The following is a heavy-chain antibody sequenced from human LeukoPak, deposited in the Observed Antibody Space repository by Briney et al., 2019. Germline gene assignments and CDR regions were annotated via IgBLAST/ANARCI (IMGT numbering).Heavy chain of an antibody. CDR3: ARGDTVTTSDDY. J-gene: IGHJ4*02. Sequence: GASVKVSCKASGYTFTSYDINWVRQATGQGLEWMGWMNPNSGNTGYAQKFQGRVTMTRNTSISAAYMELSSLRSEDTAVYYCARGDTVTTSDDYWGQGTLVTVSS. V-gene: IGHV1-8*01. CDR1: GYTFTSYD. CDR2: MNPNSGNT. D-gene: IGHD4-11*01.